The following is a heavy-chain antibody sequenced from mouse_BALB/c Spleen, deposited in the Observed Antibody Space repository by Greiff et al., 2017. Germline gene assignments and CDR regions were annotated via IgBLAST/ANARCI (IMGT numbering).Heavy chain of an antibody. CDR2: IDPSDSET. CDR3: ARSYGNYDAMDY. V-gene: IGHV1S126*01. D-gene: IGHD2-10*02. Sequence: VKLMESGPQLVRPGASVKISCKASGYSFTSYWMHWVKPRPGQGLEWIGMIDPSDSETRLNQKFKDKATLTVDKSSSTAYMQLSSTASEDSAVYYCARSYGNYDAMDYWGQGTSVTVSS. CDR1: GYSFTSYW. J-gene: IGHJ4*01.